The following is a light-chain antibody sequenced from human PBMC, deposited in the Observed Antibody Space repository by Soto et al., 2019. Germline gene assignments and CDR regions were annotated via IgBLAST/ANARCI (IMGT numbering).Light chain of an antibody. CDR2: EAS. Sequence: QSVLTQPASVSGSPGQSITISCTGTTIDVGSYSLVSWYQHHPGKAPQLMIYEASKRPSGVSNRFSGSKSGNTASLTISGLQAEDAADYYCYSYGGSYYVFGTGTKVTVL. J-gene: IGLJ1*01. V-gene: IGLV2-23*01. CDR1: TIDVGSYSL. CDR3: YSYGGSYYV.